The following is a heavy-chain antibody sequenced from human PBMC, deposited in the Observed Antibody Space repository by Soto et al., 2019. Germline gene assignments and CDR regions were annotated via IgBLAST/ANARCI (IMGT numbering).Heavy chain of an antibody. CDR3: AKDRGVIAASWDY. CDR1: GFTFSSYA. Sequence: EVQLLESGGGLVQPGGSLRLSCAASGFTFSSYAMSWVRQAPGKGLEWVSSISGTGGSTYYANSVKGRFTISRDNSKNTVYLQMSRLRAEDTALYYCAKDRGVIAASWDYWGQGSLVTVSS. D-gene: IGHD2-15*01. J-gene: IGHJ4*02. V-gene: IGHV3-23*01. CDR2: ISGTGGST.